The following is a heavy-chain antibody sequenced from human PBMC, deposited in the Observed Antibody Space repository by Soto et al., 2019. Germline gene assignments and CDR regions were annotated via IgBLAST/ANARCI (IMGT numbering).Heavy chain of an antibody. D-gene: IGHD3-10*01. CDR2: IKSKTDGGTT. CDR1: GFTFSNAW. V-gene: IGHV3-15*01. J-gene: IGHJ6*02. CDR3: TTEGDYGGCVEFQYSFYYYGMDV. Sequence: GGSLRLSCAASGFTFSNAWMSWVRQAPGKGLEWVGRIKSKTDGGTTDYAAPVKGRFTISRDDSKNTLYLQMNSLKTEDTSVYYCTTEGDYGGCVEFQYSFYYYGMDVLGQGTTVTVSS.